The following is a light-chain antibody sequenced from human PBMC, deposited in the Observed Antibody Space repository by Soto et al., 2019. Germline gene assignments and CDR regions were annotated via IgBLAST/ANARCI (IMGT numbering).Light chain of an antibody. CDR1: QSVSSN. Sequence: EMVMTQSPATLSVSPGERATLSCRASQSVSSNLAWYQQKPGQAPRLLIYGASTRATGIPARFSGSGSGTEFTLTISSLQSKDFAVYYCQQYNNWPRTFGQGTKVDIK. V-gene: IGKV3-15*01. J-gene: IGKJ1*01. CDR3: QQYNNWPRT. CDR2: GAS.